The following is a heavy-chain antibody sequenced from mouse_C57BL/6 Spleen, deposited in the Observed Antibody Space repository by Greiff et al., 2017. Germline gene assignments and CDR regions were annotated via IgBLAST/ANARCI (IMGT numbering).Heavy chain of an antibody. J-gene: IGHJ1*03. CDR1: GYTFTSYW. CDR2: IDPSDSET. CDR3: ARYDYDVWYFDV. D-gene: IGHD2-4*01. V-gene: IGHV1-52*01. Sequence: VQLQQPGAELVRPGSSVKLSCKASGYTFTSYWMHWVKQRPIQGLEWIGNIDPSDSETHYNQKFKDKATLTVDKSSSTAYMQLSSLTSEDSAVYYCARYDYDVWYFDVWGTGTTVTVSS.